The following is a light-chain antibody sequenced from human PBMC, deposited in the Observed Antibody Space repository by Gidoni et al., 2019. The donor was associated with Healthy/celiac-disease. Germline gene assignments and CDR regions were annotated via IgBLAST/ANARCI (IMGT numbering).Light chain of an antibody. Sequence: QSSLTQPASVSGSPGQSITISCTGPSSDVGGYNYVSWYQPHPGKAHKLMIYDVSNRHSGVSNRFSGSKSGNTASLTISGLQAEDEADYYCSSYTSSSTVVFGGGTKLTVL. J-gene: IGLJ2*01. CDR1: SSDVGGYNY. V-gene: IGLV2-14*03. CDR2: DVS. CDR3: SSYTSSSTVV.